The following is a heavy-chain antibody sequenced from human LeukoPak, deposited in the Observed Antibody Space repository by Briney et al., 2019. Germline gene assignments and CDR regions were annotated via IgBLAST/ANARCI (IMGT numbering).Heavy chain of an antibody. V-gene: IGHV3-7*01. D-gene: IGHD3-22*01. CDR3: TTGPGYYDGSAYFDC. J-gene: IGHJ4*02. Sequence: GGSLRLSCAASGFTFSSYWMSWVRQAPGKGLEWVANIKQDGSEKYYVDSVKGRFTISRDNAKNSLYLQMNSLRAEDTAVYYCTTGPGYYDGSAYFDCWGQGTLVTVSS. CDR1: GFTFSSYW. CDR2: IKQDGSEK.